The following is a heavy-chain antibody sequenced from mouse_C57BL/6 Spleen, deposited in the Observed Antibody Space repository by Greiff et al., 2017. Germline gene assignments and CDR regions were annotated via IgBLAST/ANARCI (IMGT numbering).Heavy chain of an antibody. J-gene: IGHJ3*01. CDR3: TKSSDVGAY. CDR2: IDPETGGT. V-gene: IGHV1-15*01. Sequence: QVQLQQSGAELVRPGASVTLSCKASGYTFTDYEMHWVKQTPVHGLEWIGAIDPETGGTPYTQKFTGQAILTADKSSSTAYLELRSLTSEDSAVYYCTKSSDVGAYWGQGNRGTVSA. CDR1: GYTFTDYE. D-gene: IGHD1-1*01.